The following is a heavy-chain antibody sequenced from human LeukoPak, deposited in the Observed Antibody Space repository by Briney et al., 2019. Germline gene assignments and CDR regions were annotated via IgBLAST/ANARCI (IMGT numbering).Heavy chain of an antibody. J-gene: IGHJ4*02. CDR3: ARFIAAGAFDY. CDR1: GFTFSSYE. D-gene: IGHD6-13*01. CDR2: ISSSGSTI. V-gene: IGHV3-48*03. Sequence: GGSLRLSCAASGFTFSSYEMNWVRQAPGKGLEWVSYISSSGSTIYYADSVKGRFTISRDNAKNSLYLQMNSLRAEDTAVYYCARFIAAGAFDYWAREPWSPSPQ.